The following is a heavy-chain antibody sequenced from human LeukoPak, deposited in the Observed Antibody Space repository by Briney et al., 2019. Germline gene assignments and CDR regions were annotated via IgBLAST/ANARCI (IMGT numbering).Heavy chain of an antibody. CDR1: GFTFSNFV. J-gene: IGHJ5*02. CDR3: ARDHPSRGWFYP. Sequence: PGGSLRLSCADSGFTFSNFVMCWVRQAPGKGLEWVSVISGRGGSIYYADSVKGRFTISRDNSKNTLYLQMNSLRAEDTAVYYCARDHPSRGWFYPWGQGTLVTVSS. V-gene: IGHV3-23*01. CDR2: ISGRGGSI. D-gene: IGHD5-24*01.